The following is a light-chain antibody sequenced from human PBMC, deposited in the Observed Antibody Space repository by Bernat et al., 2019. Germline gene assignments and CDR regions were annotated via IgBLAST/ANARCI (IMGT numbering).Light chain of an antibody. V-gene: IGLV2-14*03. J-gene: IGLJ2*01. CDR1: SSDVGSYNY. Sequence: QSALTQPASVSGSPGQSITISCTGTSSDVGSYNYVSWYQQHPGKAPKLMIYDVSIRPSGVSNRFSGSKSGNTASLTISGLQAEDEGYCYCNSYTTTSTPVVFGGGTKLTVL. CDR2: DVS. CDR3: NSYTTTSTPVV.